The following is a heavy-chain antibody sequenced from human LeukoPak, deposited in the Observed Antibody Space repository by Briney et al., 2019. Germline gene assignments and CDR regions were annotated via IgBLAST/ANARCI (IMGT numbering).Heavy chain of an antibody. D-gene: IGHD2-15*01. CDR2: IYYSGST. CDR3: ARGVVVVAATYYYYYYMDV. J-gene: IGHJ6*03. CDR1: GYSISSGYY. Sequence: SETLSLTCTVSGYSISSGYYWGWIRQPPGKGLEWIGSIYYSGSTYYNPSLKSRVTISVDTSKNQFSLKLSSVTAADTAVYYCARGVVVVAATYYYYYYMDVWGKGTTVTVSS. V-gene: IGHV4-38-2*02.